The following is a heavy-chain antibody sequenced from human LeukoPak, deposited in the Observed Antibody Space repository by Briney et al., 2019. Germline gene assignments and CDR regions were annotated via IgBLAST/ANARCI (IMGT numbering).Heavy chain of an antibody. Sequence: RGSLTQTFAASGFSFSGTWMTWVRQAPGKGLECVANIEPDGSEKYYLDSVKGRITVSRDNARNSVYLQMNSLRVEDTAIYYCATGLNHNSGGWGQGNLVSVSS. D-gene: IGHD2-15*01. J-gene: IGHJ4*02. V-gene: IGHV3-7*01. CDR2: IEPDGSEK. CDR1: GFSFSGTW. CDR3: ATGLNHNSGG.